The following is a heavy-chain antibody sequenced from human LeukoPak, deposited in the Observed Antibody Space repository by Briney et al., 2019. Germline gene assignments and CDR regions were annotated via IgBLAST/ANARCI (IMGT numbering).Heavy chain of an antibody. V-gene: IGHV3-7*01. Sequence: GGSLRLSCAASGFTFKSYWMSWVRQAPGRGLEWVASIKEDGSEKYYVDSVKGRFTISRDNAENSLYLQMNSLRAEDTAVYFCARRLCGIGTCYKFDYWGQGALVTVSS. CDR2: IKEDGSEK. J-gene: IGHJ4*02. CDR1: GFTFKSYW. CDR3: ARRLCGIGTCYKFDY. D-gene: IGHD2-15*01.